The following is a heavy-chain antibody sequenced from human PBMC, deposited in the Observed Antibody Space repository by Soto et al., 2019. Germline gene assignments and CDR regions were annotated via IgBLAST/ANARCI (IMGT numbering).Heavy chain of an antibody. D-gene: IGHD3-10*01. V-gene: IGHV4-59*08. CDR3: ARHNYGSGSTYFDY. CDR2: IYYSGST. J-gene: IGHJ4*02. Sequence: QVQLQESGPGLVKPSETLSLTCTVSGGSISSYYWSWIRQPPGKGLEWIGYIYYSGSTNYNPSLKSRVTIPVDTSNNQFSLKLICMTAADTAVYYCARHNYGSGSTYFDYWGQGTLVTVSS. CDR1: GGSISSYY.